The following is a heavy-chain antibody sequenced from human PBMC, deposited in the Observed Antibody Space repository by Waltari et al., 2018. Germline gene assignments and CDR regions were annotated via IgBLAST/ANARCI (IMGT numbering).Heavy chain of an antibody. CDR2: LIPIFGTP. J-gene: IGHJ5*02. CDR1: GGTFSSYA. D-gene: IGHD2-15*01. Sequence: VQLVKSGAEVKKPGSSVKVDCKASGGTFSSYAIRWVRQAPGQVIEWMGGLIPIFGTPNYAQKCQRLVTITTEVSASTAYMQLSSLRSEDTALSYCARVGWWEHPWFDPWRQGTLVTVSS. CDR3: ARVGWWEHPWFDP. V-gene: IGHV1-69*05.